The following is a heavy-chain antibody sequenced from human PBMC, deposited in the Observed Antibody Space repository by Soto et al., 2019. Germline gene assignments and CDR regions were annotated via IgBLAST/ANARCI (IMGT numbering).Heavy chain of an antibody. CDR3: ARDTDSDTWNDPFDY. J-gene: IGHJ4*02. V-gene: IGHV3-9*01. Sequence: DVHLVESGGGLVQPGRSLRLSCAASGFIFDDFAMHWVRQAPGKGLEWVSGISWNSGSTYYAASLKGRFIISRDNARNSLYLQMNSLRPEDTALYYCARDTDSDTWNDPFDYWGQGALVIVS. CDR1: GFIFDDFA. D-gene: IGHD1-1*01. CDR2: ISWNSGST.